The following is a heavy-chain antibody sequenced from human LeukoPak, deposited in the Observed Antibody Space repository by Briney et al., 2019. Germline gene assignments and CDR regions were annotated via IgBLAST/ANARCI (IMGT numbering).Heavy chain of an antibody. D-gene: IGHD4-17*01. CDR1: GGSFSGYY. CDR3: TRGGLMTTANLD. Sequence: SETLSLTCAVYGGSFSGYYWSWIRQPPGKGLEWIGETNHSGSTNYNPSLKSRVTISIDTSKNQFSLKMISVTAADTAKYYCTRGGLMTTANLDWGQGTLVTVSS. J-gene: IGHJ4*02. CDR2: TNHSGST. V-gene: IGHV4-34*01.